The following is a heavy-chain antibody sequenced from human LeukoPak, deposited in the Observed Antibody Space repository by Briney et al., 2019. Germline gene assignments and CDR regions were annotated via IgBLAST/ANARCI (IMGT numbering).Heavy chain of an antibody. V-gene: IGHV3-20*04. CDR3: ARYGRISGWYYFDY. J-gene: IGHJ4*02. D-gene: IGHD6-19*01. CDR2: INWNGGST. Sequence: PGGSLRLSCAASGFTSDDYGMSWVRQAPGKGLEWVSGINWNGGSTGYADSVKGRFTISRDNAKNSLYLQMNSLRAEDTALYYCARYGRISGWYYFDYWGQGTLVTVSS. CDR1: GFTSDDYG.